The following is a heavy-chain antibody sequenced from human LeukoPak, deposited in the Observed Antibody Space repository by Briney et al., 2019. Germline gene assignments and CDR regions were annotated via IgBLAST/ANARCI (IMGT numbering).Heavy chain of an antibody. V-gene: IGHV3-30*02. CDR2: IRYDGSNK. CDR1: GFTFSSYA. J-gene: IGHJ4*02. Sequence: GGSLRLSCAASGFTFSSYAMHWVRQAPGKGLEWVAFIRYDGSNKYYADSVKGRFTISRDNSKNTLYLQMNSLGAEDTAVYYCAKRSIAVAGTGRGYFDYWGQGTLVTVSS. CDR3: AKRSIAVAGTGRGYFDY. D-gene: IGHD6-19*01.